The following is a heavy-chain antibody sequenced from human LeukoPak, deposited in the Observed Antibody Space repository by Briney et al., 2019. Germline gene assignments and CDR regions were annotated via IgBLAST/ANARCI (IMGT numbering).Heavy chain of an antibody. Sequence: SETLSLTCTVSGGSISSYYWSWIRQPPGKGLEWIGYIYYSGRTNYNPSLKSRVTISVDTSKNQFSLNLSSVTASDTAVYYCARESGSYSSWYYGMDVWGQGTTVTVSS. CDR1: GGSISSYY. CDR3: ARESGSYSSWYYGMDV. V-gene: IGHV4-59*12. CDR2: IYYSGRT. D-gene: IGHD3-10*01. J-gene: IGHJ6*02.